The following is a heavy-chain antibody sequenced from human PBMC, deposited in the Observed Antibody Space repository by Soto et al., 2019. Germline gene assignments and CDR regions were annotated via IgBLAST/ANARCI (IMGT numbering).Heavy chain of an antibody. Sequence: ASVKVSCKASGYSFTGYYMHWVRQAPGQGLEWMGWINPNSGGTNYAQKFQGRVTMTRDTSTSTAYIELSRLRSDDTAVYYCARVLGYYYVWGSYRLDYWGQGTLVTVS. V-gene: IGHV1-2*02. J-gene: IGHJ4*02. CDR3: ARVLGYYYVWGSYRLDY. CDR2: INPNSGGT. CDR1: GYSFTGYY. D-gene: IGHD3-16*02.